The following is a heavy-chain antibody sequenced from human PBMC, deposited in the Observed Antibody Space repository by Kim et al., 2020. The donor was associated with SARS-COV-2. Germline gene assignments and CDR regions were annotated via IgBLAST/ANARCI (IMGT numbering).Heavy chain of an antibody. CDR2: SGGIT. V-gene: IGHV3-23*01. J-gene: IGHJ4*02. CDR3: AKRLDY. Sequence: SGGITNYADTVKGRFTISRNNSRNALYLQMNSLRAEDTAVYYCAKRLDYWGQGTLVTVSS.